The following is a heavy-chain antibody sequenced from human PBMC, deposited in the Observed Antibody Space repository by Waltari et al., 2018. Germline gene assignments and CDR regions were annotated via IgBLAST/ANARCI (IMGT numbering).Heavy chain of an antibody. CDR1: GFTFSDHD. CDR2: TRNKANSYTT. CDR3: ARGDDAFDI. J-gene: IGHJ3*02. V-gene: IGHV3-72*01. Sequence: EVQLVESGGGLVQPGGSLRLSCAASGFTFSDHDMDWVRQAPGKGLEWVGRTRNKANSYTTEYAASVKGSFTISRDDSKNALYLQMNSLKTEDTAVYYCARGDDAFDIWGQGTMVTVSS.